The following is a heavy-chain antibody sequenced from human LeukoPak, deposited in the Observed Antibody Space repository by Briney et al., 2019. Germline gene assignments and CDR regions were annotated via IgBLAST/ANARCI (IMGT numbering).Heavy chain of an antibody. D-gene: IGHD6-19*01. Sequence: SETLSLTCTVSGGSISSYYWSWIRQPAGKGLEWIGRIYTSGSTNYNPSLKSRVTMSVDTSKDQFSLKLSSVTAADTAVYYCARERGEEYSSGWYKTNFFDTWGQGTRVTVSS. CDR1: GGSISSYY. CDR2: IYTSGST. V-gene: IGHV4-4*07. CDR3: ARERGEEYSSGWYKTNFFDT. J-gene: IGHJ4*02.